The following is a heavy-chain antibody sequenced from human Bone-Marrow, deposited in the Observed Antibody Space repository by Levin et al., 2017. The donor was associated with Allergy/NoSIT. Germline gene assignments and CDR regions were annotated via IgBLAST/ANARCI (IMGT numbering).Heavy chain of an antibody. CDR3: AKDLRGGSTSPGGYYYYYGMDV. V-gene: IGHV3-23*01. D-gene: IGHD2-2*01. Sequence: GESLKISCAASGFTFSSYAMSWVRQAPGKGLEWVSAISGSGGSTYYADSVKGRFTISRDNSKNTLYLQMNSLRAEDTAVYYCAKDLRGGSTSPGGYYYYYGMDVWGQGTTVTVSS. CDR2: ISGSGGST. J-gene: IGHJ6*02. CDR1: GFTFSSYA.